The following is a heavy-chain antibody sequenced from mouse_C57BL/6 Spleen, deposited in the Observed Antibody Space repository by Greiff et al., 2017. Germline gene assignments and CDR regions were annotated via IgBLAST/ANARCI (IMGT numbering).Heavy chain of an antibody. D-gene: IGHD2-2*01. CDR2: IDPSDSYT. CDR3: ARNAGYGYDDYAMDY. CDR1: GYTFTSYW. J-gene: IGHJ4*01. Sequence: VKLQQPGAELVRPGTSVKLSCKASGYTFTSYWMHWVKQRPGQGLEWIGVIDPSDSYTNYNQKFKGKATLTVDTSSSTAYMQLSSLTSEDSAVYYCARNAGYGYDDYAMDYWGQGTSVTVSS. V-gene: IGHV1-59*01.